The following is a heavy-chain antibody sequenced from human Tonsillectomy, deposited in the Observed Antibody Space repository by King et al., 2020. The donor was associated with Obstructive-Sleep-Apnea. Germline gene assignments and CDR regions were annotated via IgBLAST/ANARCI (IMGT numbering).Heavy chain of an antibody. CDR3: ARIPSGEVIEFDY. CDR1: GFSLSTARMG. J-gene: IGHJ4*02. D-gene: IGHD3-16*02. V-gene: IGHV2-26*01. Sequence: VTLKESGPVLVKPTETLTLSCTVSGFSLSTARMGVSWIRQPPGRALEWLAHIFSDDEKSYSTSLKSRLTISKDTSKSQVVLTMTNMDPVDTATYYCARIPSGEVIEFDYWGQGTLVTVSS. CDR2: IFSDDEK.